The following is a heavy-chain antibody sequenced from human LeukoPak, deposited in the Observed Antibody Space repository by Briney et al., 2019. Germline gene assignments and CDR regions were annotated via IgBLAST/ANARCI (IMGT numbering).Heavy chain of an antibody. CDR1: GFTFSNYW. CDR3: ARDREYAFDI. Sequence: PGGSLRLSCAASGFTFSNYWMTWVRQAPGKGLEWVANIKLDVSETYYVDSVRGRFTISRDNTKNSLYLQMDSLRAEDTAVYYCARDREYAFDIWGQGTMVTVSS. V-gene: IGHV3-7*01. J-gene: IGHJ3*02. CDR2: IKLDVSET.